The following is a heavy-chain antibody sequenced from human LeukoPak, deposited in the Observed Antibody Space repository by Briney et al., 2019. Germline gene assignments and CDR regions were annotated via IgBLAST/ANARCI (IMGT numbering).Heavy chain of an antibody. Sequence: PSETQTLTCAVFGGSFSGYNWNWLRQSPRTGLEWIGEINDSGSTKYNPSLRSRVTISLDTSKNQFSLKLTSVTAADTAVYYCARGVYTEMSTIIGHFDCWGRGTLVTVSS. CDR3: ARGVYTEMSTIIGHFDC. CDR1: GGSFSGYN. V-gene: IGHV4-34*01. D-gene: IGHD5-24*01. J-gene: IGHJ4*02. CDR2: INDSGST.